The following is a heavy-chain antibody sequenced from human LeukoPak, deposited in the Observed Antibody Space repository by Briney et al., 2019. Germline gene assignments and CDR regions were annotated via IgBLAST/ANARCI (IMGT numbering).Heavy chain of an antibody. D-gene: IGHD3-16*01. CDR1: GFTFSGNG. CDR3: AREGGKYYFDY. J-gene: IGHJ4*02. V-gene: IGHV3-30*19. Sequence: PGRSLRLSCAAAGFTFSGNGMHWVRQAPGKGLEWVAVISYDGSNKYYADSVKGRFTISRDNSKNTLYLQMNSLRAEDTAVYYCAREGGKYYFDYWGQGTLVTVSS. CDR2: ISYDGSNK.